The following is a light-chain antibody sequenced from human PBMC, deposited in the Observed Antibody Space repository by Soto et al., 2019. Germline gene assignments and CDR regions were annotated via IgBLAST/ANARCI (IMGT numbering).Light chain of an antibody. V-gene: IGLV1-51*01. CDR2: DNN. CDR1: SSNIGNNY. J-gene: IGLJ1*01. Sequence: QSVLTQPPSVSAAPGQKVTISCSGSSSNIGNNYVSWYQQLPGTAPKLLIYDNNKRPSGIPDRFSGSKSGTSATLGITGLQTGDEADYYCETWDSSLSAGVFGTGTKLTVL. CDR3: ETWDSSLSAGV.